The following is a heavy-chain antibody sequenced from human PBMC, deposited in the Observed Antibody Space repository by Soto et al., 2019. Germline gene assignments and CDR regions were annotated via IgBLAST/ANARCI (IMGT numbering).Heavy chain of an antibody. CDR2: MSHSGGT. Sequence: QVQLQQWGAGLLKPSETLPLTCAVYGGSVSSGSYYWSWIRQPPGKGLEWIGEMSHSGGTHFNPSLKSRVTVSVDTSKNQFSLKMSSVTAADTALYYCARVERGTATTVVDAFDIWGPGTMVTVSS. CDR3: ARVERGTATTVVDAFDI. CDR1: GGSVSSGSYY. J-gene: IGHJ3*02. V-gene: IGHV4-34*01. D-gene: IGHD1-1*01.